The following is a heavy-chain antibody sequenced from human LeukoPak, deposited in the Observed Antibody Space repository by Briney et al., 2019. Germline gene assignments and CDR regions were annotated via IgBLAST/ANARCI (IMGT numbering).Heavy chain of an antibody. CDR1: GCTFTGYY. V-gene: IGHV1-2*02. Sequence: GASVKVSCKASGCTFTGYYMHWVRQAPGQGLEWMGWINPNSGGTNYAQKFQGRVTMTRDTSISTAYMELSRLRSDDTAVYYCARGYSGSYSAPPDDAFDIWGQGTMVTVSS. CDR3: ARGYSGSYSAPPDDAFDI. CDR2: INPNSGGT. D-gene: IGHD1-26*01. J-gene: IGHJ3*02.